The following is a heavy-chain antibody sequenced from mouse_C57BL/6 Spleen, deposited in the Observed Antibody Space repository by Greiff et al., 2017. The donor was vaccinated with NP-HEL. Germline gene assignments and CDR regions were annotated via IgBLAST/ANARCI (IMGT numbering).Heavy chain of an antibody. CDR3: ARSTLTTVVATDFDY. CDR2: IYPGDGDT. D-gene: IGHD1-1*01. Sequence: QVQLQQSGPELVKPGASVKISCKASGYAFSSSWMNWVKQRPGKGLEWIGRIYPGDGDTNYNGKFKGKATLTADKSSSTAYMQLSSLTSEDSAVYFCARSTLTTVVATDFDYWGQGTTLTVSS. V-gene: IGHV1-82*01. CDR1: GYAFSSSW. J-gene: IGHJ2*01.